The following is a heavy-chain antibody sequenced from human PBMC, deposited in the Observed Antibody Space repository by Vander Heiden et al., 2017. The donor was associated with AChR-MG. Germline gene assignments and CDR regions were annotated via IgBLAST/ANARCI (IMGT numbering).Heavy chain of an antibody. Sequence: QVQLVQSGAEVKKPGSSVKVSCKASGGTFSSYAISWVRQAPGQGLEWMGGIIPILGTANYAQKFQGRVTITADKSTSTAYMELSSLRSEDTAVYYCARGGSYDYVWGTYPKYYFDYWGQGTLVTVSS. D-gene: IGHD3-16*01. V-gene: IGHV1-69*06. J-gene: IGHJ4*02. CDR3: ARGGSYDYVWGTYPKYYFDY. CDR2: IIPILGTA. CDR1: GGTFSSYA.